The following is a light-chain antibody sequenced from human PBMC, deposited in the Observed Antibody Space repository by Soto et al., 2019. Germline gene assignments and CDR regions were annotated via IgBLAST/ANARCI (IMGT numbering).Light chain of an antibody. CDR1: QSIASS. V-gene: IGKV1-39*01. CDR2: AAS. CDR3: QKSYSLHRT. Sequence: DIQMSQSPSSLSPSVGDRVTISCRASQSIASSLHWYQQKSGKAPKLLISAASSLQSGVPSRFSGSGSLTDFTLTISSLQPEDFATYYCQKSYSLHRTFGQGTKVEIK. J-gene: IGKJ1*01.